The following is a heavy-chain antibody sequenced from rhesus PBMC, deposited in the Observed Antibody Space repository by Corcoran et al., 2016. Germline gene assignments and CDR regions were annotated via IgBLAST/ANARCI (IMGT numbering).Heavy chain of an antibody. CDR1: GDSVGNSSY. V-gene: IGHV4-73*01. CDR3: ARGLMTGHSYLDV. CDR2: IG. D-gene: IGHD1-32*01. Sequence: QVKLDQSGEGLIKPSETLSLTCVVSGDSVGNSSYWSWSRQSPGEGLEGIGYIGVDNASLRGRVSMSKDTSKNQFSLQLTSLTAADTAIYYCARGLMTGHSYLDVWGPGVLVTVSS. J-gene: IGHJ5-2*01.